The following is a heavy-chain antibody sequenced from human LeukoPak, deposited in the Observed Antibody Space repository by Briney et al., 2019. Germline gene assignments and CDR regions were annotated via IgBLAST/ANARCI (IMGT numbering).Heavy chain of an antibody. CDR1: GGTFSSYA. CDR3: AREGYSSSWYMVPTHYYYYGMDV. V-gene: IGHV1-69*04. D-gene: IGHD6-13*01. Sequence: SVKVSCKASGGTFSSYAISWVRLAPGQGLEWMGRIIPILNIANYAQKFQGRVTIVADESTSTAYMELRSLRSDDTAVYYCAREGYSSSWYMVPTHYYYYGMDVWGQGTTVTVSS. CDR2: IIPILNIA. J-gene: IGHJ6*02.